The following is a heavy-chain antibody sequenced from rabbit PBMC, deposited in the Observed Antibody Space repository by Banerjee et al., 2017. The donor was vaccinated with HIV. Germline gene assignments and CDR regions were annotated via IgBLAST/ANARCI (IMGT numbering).Heavy chain of an antibody. CDR2: INTSSGNT. CDR1: GFSFSNKYV. CDR3: AGGGAGYGWTRLDL. J-gene: IGHJ3*01. D-gene: IGHD6-1*01. V-gene: IGHV1S40*01. Sequence: QSLEESGGDLVKPGASLTLTCTASGFSFSNKYVMCWVRQAPGKGLEWIACINTSSGNTVYASWAKGRFTISKPSSTTVTLQMTSLTAADTATYFCAGGGAGYGWTRLDLWGQGT.